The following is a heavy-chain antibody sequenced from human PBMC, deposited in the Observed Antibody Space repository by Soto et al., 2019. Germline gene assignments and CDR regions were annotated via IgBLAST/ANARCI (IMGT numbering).Heavy chain of an antibody. CDR3: ALTPPVTATWFDY. CDR1: GYTFTSYG. J-gene: IGHJ4*02. D-gene: IGHD2-21*02. CDR2: ISAYNGNT. Sequence: QVQLVQSGAEVKKPGASVKVSCKASGYTFTSYGISWVRQAPGQGLEWMGWISAYNGNTNYAQKLQGRVTMTKDTSTSTAYMKLRSLRADDTAVYYCALTPPVTATWFDYWGQGTLVTVSS. V-gene: IGHV1-18*01.